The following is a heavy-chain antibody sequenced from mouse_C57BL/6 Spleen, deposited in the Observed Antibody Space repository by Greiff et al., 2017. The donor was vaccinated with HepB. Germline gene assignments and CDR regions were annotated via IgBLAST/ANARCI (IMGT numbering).Heavy chain of an antibody. CDR2: INPYNGGT. V-gene: IGHV1-19*01. CDR3: ARMDYDSFYYAMDY. CDR1: GYTFTDYY. J-gene: IGHJ4*01. Sequence: EVQLQQSGPVLVKPGASVKMSCKASGYTFTDYYMNWVKQSHGKSLEWIGVINPYNGGTSYNQKFKGKATLTVDKSSSTAYMELNSLTSEDSAVYYCARMDYDSFYYAMDYWGQGTSVTVSS. D-gene: IGHD2-4*01.